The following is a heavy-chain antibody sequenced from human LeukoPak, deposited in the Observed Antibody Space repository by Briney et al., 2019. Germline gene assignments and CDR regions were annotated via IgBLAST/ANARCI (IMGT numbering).Heavy chain of an antibody. Sequence: PGGSLRLSCVASGFTFSDYYMSWIRQAPGKGLEQVSYIPSTSSYTSYADSVKGRFTISRDNAQNSLYLQMHSLRAEDTAVYYCARAANTAAGTPTLAIDYWGQGTLVTVSS. CDR1: GFTFSDYY. D-gene: IGHD6-13*01. CDR3: ARAANTAAGTPTLAIDY. V-gene: IGHV3-11*05. J-gene: IGHJ4*02. CDR2: IPSTSSYT.